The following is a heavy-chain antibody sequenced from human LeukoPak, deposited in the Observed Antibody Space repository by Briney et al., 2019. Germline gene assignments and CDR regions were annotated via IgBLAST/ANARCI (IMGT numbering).Heavy chain of an antibody. CDR3: ARHAGGISATGTRPFDY. Sequence: SETLSLTCTVSGASFSSSTYYWGWIRQPPGKGLEWIGSIYYSGSTYYNPSLKSRVAMSVDTSKNQFSLKLSSVTAADTAVYYCARHAGGISATGTRPFDYWGQGTLVTVSS. V-gene: IGHV4-39*01. D-gene: IGHD6-13*01. CDR1: GASFSSSTYY. J-gene: IGHJ4*02. CDR2: IYYSGST.